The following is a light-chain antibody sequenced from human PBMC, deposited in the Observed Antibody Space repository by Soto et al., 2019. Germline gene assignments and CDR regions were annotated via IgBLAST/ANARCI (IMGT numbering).Light chain of an antibody. Sequence: QSALTQPPSASGSPGQSVTISCTGTSSDVGGYKFVSWYQQHPGKAPKLLIYEVIKRPSGVPDRFSGSKSGNTASLTVSGLQAEDEADYYCSSYAGGNNWVFGGGTKVTVL. J-gene: IGLJ3*02. V-gene: IGLV2-8*01. CDR3: SSYAGGNNWV. CDR1: SSDVGGYKF. CDR2: EVI.